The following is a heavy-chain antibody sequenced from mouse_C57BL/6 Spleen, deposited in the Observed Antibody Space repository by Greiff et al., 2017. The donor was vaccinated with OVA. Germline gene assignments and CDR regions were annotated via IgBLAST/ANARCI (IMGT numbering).Heavy chain of an antibody. J-gene: IGHJ4*01. CDR2: INPSNGGT. CDR3: ARSELLRSFYYAMDY. D-gene: IGHD1-1*01. V-gene: IGHV1-53*01. Sequence: QVQLQQPGTELVKPGASVKLSCKASGYTFTSYWMHWVKQRPGQGLEWIGNINPSNGGTNYNEKFKSKATLTVDKSSSTAYMQLSSLTSEDSAVYYCARSELLRSFYYAMDYWGQGTSVTVSS. CDR1: GYTFTSYW.